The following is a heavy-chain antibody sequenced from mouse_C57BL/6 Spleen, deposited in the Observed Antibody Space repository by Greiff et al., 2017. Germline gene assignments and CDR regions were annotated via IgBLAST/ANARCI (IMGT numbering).Heavy chain of an antibody. CDR2: INPDSSTI. J-gene: IGHJ2*01. V-gene: IGHV4-1*01. Sequence: GVDFSRYWMSWVRRAPGKGLEWIGEINPDSSTINYAPSLKDKFIISRDNAKNTLYLQMSKVRSEDTALYYCARRGSRYYFDYWGQGTTLTVSS. CDR1: GVDFSRYW. D-gene: IGHD1-1*01. CDR3: ARRGSRYYFDY.